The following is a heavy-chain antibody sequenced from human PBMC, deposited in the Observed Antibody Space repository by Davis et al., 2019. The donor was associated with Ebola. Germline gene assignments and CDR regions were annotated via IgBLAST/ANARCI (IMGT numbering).Heavy chain of an antibody. CDR2: ISSTG. J-gene: IGHJ3*02. Sequence: GESLKISCAASGFTFNTYNMNWVRQAPGKGLEWIASISSTGHGESVTGRFIVSRDNAMKSLYLQMNSLRAEDTASYYCARADCSRTLCYGATCTNSVCVAFDIWGHGTLVTVSS. D-gene: IGHD2-8*01. CDR3: ARADCSRTLCYGATCTNSVCVAFDI. CDR1: GFTFNTYN. V-gene: IGHV3-21*01.